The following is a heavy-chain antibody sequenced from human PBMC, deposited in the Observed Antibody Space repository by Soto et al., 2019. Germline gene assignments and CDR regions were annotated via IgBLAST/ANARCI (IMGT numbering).Heavy chain of an antibody. J-gene: IGHJ6*02. CDR3: ARVAAGTIYYYGMDV. CDR2: IDPSDSYT. CDR1: GYSFTSYW. D-gene: IGHD6-13*01. Sequence: GESLKISCKGSGYSFTSYWISWVRQMPGKGLEWMGRIDPSDSYTNYSPSFQGHVTISADKSISTAYLQWSSLKASDTAMYYCARVAAGTIYYYGMDVWGQGTTVTVS. V-gene: IGHV5-10-1*01.